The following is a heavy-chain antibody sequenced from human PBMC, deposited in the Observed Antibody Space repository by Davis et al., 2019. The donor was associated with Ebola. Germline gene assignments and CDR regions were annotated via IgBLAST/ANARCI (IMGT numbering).Heavy chain of an antibody. V-gene: IGHV1-2*04. CDR3: ARGHSGSYWRFRYYFDY. CDR2: INPNTGGT. Sequence: AASVKVSCKASGYTFTGFYIHWARQAPGQGLEWLGWINPNTGGTNLAQKFQGWVILTRDTSISTAYMELQRLRSDDTAVYYCARGHSGSYWRFRYYFDYWGQGTLVTVSS. D-gene: IGHD1-26*01. CDR1: GYTFTGFY. J-gene: IGHJ4*02.